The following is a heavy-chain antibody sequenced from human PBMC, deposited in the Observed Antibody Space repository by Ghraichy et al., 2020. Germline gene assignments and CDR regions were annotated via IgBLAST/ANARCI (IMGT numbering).Heavy chain of an antibody. CDR2: IKKDGSEQ. CDR3: ARDLPFGYYYDSSAYWDI. J-gene: IGHJ3*02. Sequence: GGSLRLSCAASGFTFSRYWMTWVRQAPGKGLEWVANIKKDGSEQYYVDSVKGRFTISRDNAKNSLYLQMNSLRAEDTAVYYCARDLPFGYYYDSSAYWDIWGQGTMVTVSS. V-gene: IGHV3-7*01. CDR1: GFTFSRYW. D-gene: IGHD3-22*01.